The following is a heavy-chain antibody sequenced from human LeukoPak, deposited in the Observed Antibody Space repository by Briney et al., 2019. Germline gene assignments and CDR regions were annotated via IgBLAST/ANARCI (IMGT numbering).Heavy chain of an antibody. CDR3: AKDRRQQVYAMGGGWFDP. Sequence: GSLRLSCAASGFTFSSYSMNWVRQAPGKGLEWIGSIYHSGSTYYNPSLKSRVTISVDTSKNQFSLKLSSVTAEDTAVYYCAKDRRQQVYAMGGGWFDPWGQGTLVTVSS. CDR1: GFTFSSYS. V-gene: IGHV4-38-2*02. CDR2: IYHSGST. J-gene: IGHJ5*02. D-gene: IGHD2-8*01.